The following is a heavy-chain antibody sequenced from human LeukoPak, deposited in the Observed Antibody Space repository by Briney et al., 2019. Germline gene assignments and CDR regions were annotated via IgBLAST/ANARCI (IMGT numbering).Heavy chain of an antibody. Sequence: PGGSLRLSCAASGFTFNGHAMHWVRQAPGKGLEWVSGIHLKNGRVGYADSVKGRFTISRDNAKNSLYLQMNSLRAEDTAVYYCASLYSSSWIHPFDYWGQGTLVTVSS. CDR1: GFTFNGHA. CDR3: ASLYSSSWIHPFDY. V-gene: IGHV3-9*01. CDR2: IHLKNGRV. J-gene: IGHJ4*02. D-gene: IGHD6-13*01.